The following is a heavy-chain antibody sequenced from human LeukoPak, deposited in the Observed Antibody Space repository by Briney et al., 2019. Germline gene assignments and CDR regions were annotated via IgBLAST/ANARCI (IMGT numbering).Heavy chain of an antibody. J-gene: IGHJ3*02. Sequence: LAGGSLRLSCAASGFTFSSYGMHWVRQAPGKGLEWVAVISYDGSNKYYADSVKGRFTISRDNSKNTLYLQMNSLRAEDTAVYYCAKATAGTYDAFDIRGQGTMVTVSS. D-gene: IGHD6-13*01. CDR2: ISYDGSNK. CDR1: GFTFSSYG. V-gene: IGHV3-30*18. CDR3: AKATAGTYDAFDI.